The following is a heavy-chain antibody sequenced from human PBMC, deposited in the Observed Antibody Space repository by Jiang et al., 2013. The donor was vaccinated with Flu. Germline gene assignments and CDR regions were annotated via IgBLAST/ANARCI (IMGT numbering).Heavy chain of an antibody. J-gene: IGHJ4*02. CDR3: ARLAYCGGDCYSEYYFDY. CDR1: GYSFTSYW. V-gene: IGHV5-51*03. CDR2: IYPGDSDT. D-gene: IGHD2-21*02. Sequence: GAEVKKPGESLKISCKGSGYSFTSYWIGWVRQMPGKGLEWMGIIYPGDSDTRYSPSFQGQVTISADKSISTAYLQWSSLKASDTAMYYCARLAYCGGDCYSEYYFDYWGQGTLVTVSS.